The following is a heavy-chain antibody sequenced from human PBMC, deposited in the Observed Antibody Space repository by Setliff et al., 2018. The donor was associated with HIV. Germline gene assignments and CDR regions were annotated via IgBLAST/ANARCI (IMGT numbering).Heavy chain of an antibody. D-gene: IGHD4-17*01. V-gene: IGHV1-2*02. J-gene: IGHJ3*01. CDR1: GYTFTAYH. CDR2: INPKTGDT. Sequence: ASVKVSCKASGYTFTAYHLHWVRLAPGQGLESMGWINPKTGDTKYVQKFQGRVTMTRDTSIKTAYMEVSRLRSDDTAVYYCARGPTDWGQGTMVTVSS. CDR3: ARGPTD.